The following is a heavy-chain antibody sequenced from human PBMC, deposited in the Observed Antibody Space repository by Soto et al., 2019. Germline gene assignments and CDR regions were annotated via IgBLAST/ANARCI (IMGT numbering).Heavy chain of an antibody. D-gene: IGHD3-22*01. CDR1: GGSISRGGYY. CDR2: IYYSGST. J-gene: IGHJ4*02. Sequence: SQTLPITCNVSGGSISRGGYYWSWIRQHPGKGLEWIGYIYYSGSTYYNPSLKSRVTISVDTSKNQFSLKLSSVTAADTAVYCCASRGYYSYYFDYWGQGTLVTVSA. CDR3: ASRGYYSYYFDY. V-gene: IGHV4-31*03.